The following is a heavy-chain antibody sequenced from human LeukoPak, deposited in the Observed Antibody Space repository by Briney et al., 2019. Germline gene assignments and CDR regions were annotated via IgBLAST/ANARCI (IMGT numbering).Heavy chain of an antibody. CDR1: GFTFSSHD. V-gene: IGHV3-13*05. CDR2: IGTAGDP. CDR3: ARSPTLWGAFDI. D-gene: IGHD2-21*01. Sequence: PGGSLRLSCAASGFTFSSHDMHWVRQTTGKSLEWVSGIGTAGDPYYLDSVKGRFTISRENAKNSLYLQMNSLRAGDTAVYYCARSPTLWGAFDIWGQGTMVTVSS. J-gene: IGHJ3*02.